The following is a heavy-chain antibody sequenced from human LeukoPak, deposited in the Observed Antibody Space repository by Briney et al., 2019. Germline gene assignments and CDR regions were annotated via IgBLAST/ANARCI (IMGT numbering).Heavy chain of an antibody. CDR3: ARDHDYAFDF. D-gene: IGHD2-21*02. Sequence: GGSLRLSCAASGFTFSTHSMNWVRQAPGKGLEWGSCISSSSSDIYYADSVKGRFTISRDNAKNSLYLQMNSLRDDDTAVYYCARDHDYAFDFWGQGTMVTVSS. J-gene: IGHJ3*01. CDR1: GFTFSTHS. V-gene: IGHV3-21*01. CDR2: ISSSSSDI.